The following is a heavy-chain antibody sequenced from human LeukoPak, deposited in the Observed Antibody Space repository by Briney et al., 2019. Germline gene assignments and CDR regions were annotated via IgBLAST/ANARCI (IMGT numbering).Heavy chain of an antibody. V-gene: IGHV1-8*03. CDR1: GYTFTDYD. D-gene: IGHD3-3*01. CDR3: SRGRFLEWSYPFDY. J-gene: IGHJ4*02. Sequence: GASVKVSCKTSGYTFTDYDINWLRQATGQGLEWMGWVTPSSGNTGYAQKFQGRVTITRNTSISTAYMDLSSLRSDDTAVYYCSRGRFLEWSYPFDYWGQGTLVTVSS. CDR2: VTPSSGNT.